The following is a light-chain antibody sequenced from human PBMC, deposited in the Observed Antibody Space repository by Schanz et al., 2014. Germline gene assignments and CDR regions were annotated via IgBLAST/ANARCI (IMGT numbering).Light chain of an antibody. CDR2: DAS. V-gene: IGKV3-11*01. J-gene: IGKJ1*01. Sequence: EIVMTQSPVTLSVSPGERATLSCRASQSVSSNLAWYQQKPGLAPRLLIYDASSRATGIPARFSGSGSGTDFTLTISSLEPEDFAVYYCQQRSNWPPTWTFGQGTKVEIK. CDR1: QSVSSN. CDR3: QQRSNWPPTWT.